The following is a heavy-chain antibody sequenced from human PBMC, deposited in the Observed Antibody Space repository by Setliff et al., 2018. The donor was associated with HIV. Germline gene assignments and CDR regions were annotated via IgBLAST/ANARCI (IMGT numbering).Heavy chain of an antibody. J-gene: IGHJ4*02. CDR3: ARLSGLYYYDSSGYYYGHYFDY. Sequence: RESLKISCKGSGYSFTNYWIGWVRQMPGKGLEWMGIIYPGDSDTRYSPSFQGQVTISADKSISTAYLQWSSLKASDTAMYYCARLSGLYYYDSSGYYYGHYFDYWGQGTLVTVSS. CDR1: GYSFTNYW. V-gene: IGHV5-51*01. CDR2: IYPGDSDT. D-gene: IGHD3-22*01.